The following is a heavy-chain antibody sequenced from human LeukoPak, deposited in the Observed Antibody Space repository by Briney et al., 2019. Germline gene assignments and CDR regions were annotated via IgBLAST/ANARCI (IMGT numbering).Heavy chain of an antibody. J-gene: IGHJ3*02. Sequence: GASVKVSCKASGGTFSSYAIIWVRQAPGQGLEWMGRIIPILGIANYAQKFQGRVTITADKSTSTAYMELSSLRSEDTAVYYCARDMGRGYYDSSGYYYASSAFDIWGQGTMVTVSS. CDR1: GGTFSSYA. V-gene: IGHV1-69*04. CDR3: ARDMGRGYYDSSGYYYASSAFDI. CDR2: IIPILGIA. D-gene: IGHD3-22*01.